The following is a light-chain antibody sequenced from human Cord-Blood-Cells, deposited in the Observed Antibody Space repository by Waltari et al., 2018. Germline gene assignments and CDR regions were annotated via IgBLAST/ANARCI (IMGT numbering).Light chain of an antibody. Sequence: DIVMTQSPDSLAVSLGGRATINCKSSQSVLYSSNNKNYLAWYQQKPGQTPKLLIYWASTRESGVPDRFSGSGSGTYFTLTISSLQAEDVAVYYCQQYYSTPLTFGGGTKVEIK. CDR1: QSVLYSSNNKNY. CDR2: WAS. J-gene: IGKJ4*01. CDR3: QQYYSTPLT. V-gene: IGKV4-1*01.